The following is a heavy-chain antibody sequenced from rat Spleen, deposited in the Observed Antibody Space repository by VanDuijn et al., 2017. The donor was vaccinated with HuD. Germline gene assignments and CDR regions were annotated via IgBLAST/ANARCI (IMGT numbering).Heavy chain of an antibody. CDR2: ISSDGRRN. J-gene: IGHJ1*01. CDR1: GFTFSDYY. D-gene: IGHD4-3*01. V-gene: IGHV5-29*01. Sequence: EVQLVESDGGLVQPGRSLKLSCAASGFTFSDYYMAWVRQAPAKGLEWVATISSDGRRNYYRDSVKGRFTISRDNANNTLFLQMDSLRSDDTATYYCARHNSGYGYFDFWGPGTMVTVSS. CDR3: ARHNSGYGYFDF.